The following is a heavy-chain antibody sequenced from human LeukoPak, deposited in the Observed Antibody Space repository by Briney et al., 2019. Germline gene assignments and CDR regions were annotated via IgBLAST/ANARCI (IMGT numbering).Heavy chain of an antibody. D-gene: IGHD3-3*02. Sequence: PGGSLRLSWAASGXTFSNYWVNWVRQAPGKGLEWVANIKEDGSEKYYVDSVKGRFTISRDNAKNSLYLQMASLRAEDTAVYYCARDSQHLNFDHWGQGTLVTVSS. CDR1: GXTFSNYW. CDR3: ARDSQHLNFDH. V-gene: IGHV3-7*04. CDR2: IKEDGSEK. J-gene: IGHJ4*02.